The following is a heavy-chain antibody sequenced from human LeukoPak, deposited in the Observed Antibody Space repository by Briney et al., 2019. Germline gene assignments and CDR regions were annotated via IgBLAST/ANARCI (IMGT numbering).Heavy chain of an antibody. V-gene: IGHV5-51*01. CDR3: ALNYYGDWFDP. J-gene: IGHJ5*02. Sequence: GESLKISCKGSGYSFTTYWIGWVRQMPGKGLEWMGIIYPGDSETKYSPSFQGQVTISADKSISTAYLQWSSLKASDTAMYYCALNYYGDWFDPWGQGTLVTVSS. D-gene: IGHD3-10*01. CDR1: GYSFTTYW. CDR2: IYPGDSET.